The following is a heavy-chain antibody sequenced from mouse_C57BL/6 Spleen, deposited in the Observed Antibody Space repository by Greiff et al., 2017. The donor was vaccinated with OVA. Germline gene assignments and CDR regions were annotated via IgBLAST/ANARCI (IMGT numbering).Heavy chain of an antibody. CDR3: AREGYRGYFDY. CDR1: GYTFTDYY. V-gene: IGHV1-26*01. CDR2: INPNNGGT. Sequence: EVQLQQSGPELVKPGASVKISCKASGYTFTDYYMNWVKQSHGKSLEWIGDINPNNGGTSYNQKFKGKATLTVDKSSSTAYMELRSLTSEASAVYYCAREGYRGYFDYWGQGTTLTVSS. J-gene: IGHJ2*01. D-gene: IGHD2-14*01.